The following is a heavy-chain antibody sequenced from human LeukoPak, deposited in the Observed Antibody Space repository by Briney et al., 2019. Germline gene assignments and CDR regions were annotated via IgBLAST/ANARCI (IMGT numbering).Heavy chain of an antibody. J-gene: IGHJ5*02. D-gene: IGHD2-15*01. CDR1: GGSISSGSYY. V-gene: IGHV4-61*02. CDR3: ARDILHYAWFDP. Sequence: PSQTLSLTCTVSGGSISSGSYYWSWIRQPAGKGLEWIGRIYSSGKTNYNPSLKSRVTISVDTSKNQFSLRLSSVTAADTAVYYCARDILHYAWFDPWGQGTLVTVSS. CDR2: IYSSGKT.